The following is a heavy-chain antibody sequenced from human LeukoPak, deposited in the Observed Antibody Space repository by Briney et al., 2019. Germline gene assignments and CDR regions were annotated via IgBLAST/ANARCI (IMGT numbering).Heavy chain of an antibody. D-gene: IGHD5-18*01. Sequence: SETLSLTCTVSGGSISSYYWSWIRQPPGKGLEWIGYIYYSGNTIYNPPLKSRVTISIDTSKNQFSLKLSSVTAADTAVYYCARRRYNYDYWGQGTLVTVSS. J-gene: IGHJ4*02. CDR2: IYYSGNT. CDR1: GGSISSYY. CDR3: ARRRYNYDY. V-gene: IGHV4-59*01.